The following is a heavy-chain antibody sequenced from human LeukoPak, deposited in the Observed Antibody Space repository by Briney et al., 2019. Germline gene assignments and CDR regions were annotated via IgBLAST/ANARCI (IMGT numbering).Heavy chain of an antibody. Sequence: SGTLSLTCVVSGGSISSGGYYWSWIRQHPGKGLEWIGYIYYSGSTYYNPSLKSRVTISVDTSKNQFSLKLSSVTAANTAVYYCARSYHSIQVDYWGQGTLVTVSS. J-gene: IGHJ4*02. CDR2: IYYSGST. D-gene: IGHD4-11*01. V-gene: IGHV4-31*11. CDR3: ARSYHSIQVDY. CDR1: GGSISSGGYY.